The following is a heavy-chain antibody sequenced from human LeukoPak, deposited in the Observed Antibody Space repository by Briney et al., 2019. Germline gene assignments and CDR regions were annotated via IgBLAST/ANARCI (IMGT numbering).Heavy chain of an antibody. Sequence: PSETLSLTCAVSGGSISSGGYSWSWIRQPPGKGLEWIGYIYHSGSTYYNPSLKSRVTISVDRSKNQFSLKLSSVTAADTAVYYCARLRRYSSGLWYAFDIWGQGTMVTVSS. CDR1: GGSISSGGYS. CDR2: IYHSGST. V-gene: IGHV4-30-2*01. D-gene: IGHD6-19*01. J-gene: IGHJ3*02. CDR3: ARLRRYSSGLWYAFDI.